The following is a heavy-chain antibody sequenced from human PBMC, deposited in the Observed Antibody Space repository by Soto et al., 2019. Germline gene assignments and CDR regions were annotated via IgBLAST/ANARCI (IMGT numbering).Heavy chain of an antibody. D-gene: IGHD3-3*01. Sequence: SETLSLTCSVSGDFFSYSCWSWIRQPAGKGLEWVGRICGAKSNTYNPTLESRVTMTTDTSTSTAYLDLRSLRSDDTAVYYCARDNGRTAIVGVVATPSDFWGQGTLVTVSS. J-gene: IGHJ4*02. V-gene: IGHV4-4*07. CDR1: GDFFSYSC. CDR2: ICGAKSN. CDR3: ARDNGRTAIVGVVATPSDF.